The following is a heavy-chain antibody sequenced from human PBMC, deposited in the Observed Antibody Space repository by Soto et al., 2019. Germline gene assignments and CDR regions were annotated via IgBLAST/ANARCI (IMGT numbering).Heavy chain of an antibody. J-gene: IGHJ4*02. Sequence: PSETLSLTCTVSGGSISSGGYYWVWIRQHPGKGLEWIAYIYYTGTTYYNPSLKSRVTISIDRSNNQFSLMLSSVTAADTAVYYCARDLRLDSWGPGTLVTVSS. CDR3: ARDLRLDS. CDR1: GGSISSGGYY. V-gene: IGHV4-31*03. CDR2: IYYTGTT. D-gene: IGHD2-21*02.